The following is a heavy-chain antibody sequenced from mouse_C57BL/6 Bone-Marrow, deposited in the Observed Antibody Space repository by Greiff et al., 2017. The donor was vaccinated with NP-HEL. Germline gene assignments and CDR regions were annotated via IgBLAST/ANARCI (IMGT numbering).Heavy chain of an antibody. CDR1: GFTFSDFY. V-gene: IGHV7-1*01. D-gene: IGHD4-1*01. CDR2: SRNKANDYTT. Sequence: EVKVVESGGGLVQSGRSLRLSCATSGFTFSDFYMAWVRQAPGKGLEWIAASRNKANDYTTEYSASVKGRFIVSRDTSQSILYLQMNALRAEDTAIYYCARAPSMGRLDYWGQGTTLTVSS. CDR3: ARAPSMGRLDY. J-gene: IGHJ2*01.